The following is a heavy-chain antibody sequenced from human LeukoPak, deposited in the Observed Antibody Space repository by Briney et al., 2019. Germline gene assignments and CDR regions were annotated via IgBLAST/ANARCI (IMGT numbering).Heavy chain of an antibody. CDR2: ITSDGRGT. Sequence: PGGSLRLSCAASGFTFSRFWMNWVRQSPSTGLVWCSRITSDGRGTTYADSVKGRFTISRDNAHNTLYLQMNSLRAEDTAVYYCARDIDYWGQGTLVTVSS. J-gene: IGHJ4*02. CDR3: ARDIDY. V-gene: IGHV3-74*01. CDR1: GFTFSRFW.